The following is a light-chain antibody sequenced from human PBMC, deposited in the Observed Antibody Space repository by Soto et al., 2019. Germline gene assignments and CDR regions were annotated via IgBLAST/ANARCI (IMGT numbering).Light chain of an antibody. CDR2: GAS. CDR3: QQYNNWSRT. CDR1: RSVATQ. J-gene: IGKJ1*01. V-gene: IGKV3-15*01. Sequence: ETVMRQSPTTLSVSQGERATLSCRASRSVATQLAWYQQKPGQPPRLLIYGASTRATGIPARFSGSGSGTEFTLTINSLQSEDFAVYYCQQYNNWSRTCGQGTKV.